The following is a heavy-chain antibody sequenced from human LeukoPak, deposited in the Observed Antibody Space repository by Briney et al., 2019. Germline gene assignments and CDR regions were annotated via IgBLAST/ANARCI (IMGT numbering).Heavy chain of an antibody. V-gene: IGHV3-21*01. D-gene: IGHD6-13*01. CDR1: GFTFSSYS. Sequence: GGSLRFPCAASGFTFSSYSMNWVRQAPGKGLEWVSSISSSSSYIYYADSVKGRFTISRDNAKNSLYLQMNSLRAEDTAVYYCARGGSSWYDAFDIWGQGTMVTVSS. CDR3: ARGGSSWYDAFDI. J-gene: IGHJ3*02. CDR2: ISSSSSYI.